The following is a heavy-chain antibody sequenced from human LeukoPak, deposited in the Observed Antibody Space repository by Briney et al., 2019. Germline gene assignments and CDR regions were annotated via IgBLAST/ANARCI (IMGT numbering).Heavy chain of an antibody. V-gene: IGHV4-38-2*01. Sequence: SETLSLTCVVSGYSISNDYYWGWIRQPPGKGLEWIGNIYHSGGSYYNPSLKSRVTILVDTSKNQFSLKLSSVTAADTAVYYCAKAGTTGIHHWFDPWGQGNLVTVSS. CDR3: AKAGTTGIHHWFDP. D-gene: IGHD1-1*01. CDR2: IYHSGGS. J-gene: IGHJ5*02. CDR1: GYSISNDYY.